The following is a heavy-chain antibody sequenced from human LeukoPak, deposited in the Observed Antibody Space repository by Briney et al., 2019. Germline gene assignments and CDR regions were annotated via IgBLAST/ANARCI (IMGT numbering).Heavy chain of an antibody. CDR3: VRAYYYDSSGYFPVFDAFDI. J-gene: IGHJ3*02. V-gene: IGHV3-21*01. D-gene: IGHD3-22*01. CDR2: ISSSSSYI. CDR1: GFTFSSYS. Sequence: GGSLRLSCAASGFTFSSYSMNWVRQAPGKGLEWVSSISSSSSYIYYADSVKGRFTISRDNAKNSLYLQMNSLRAEDTAVYYCVRAYYYDSSGYFPVFDAFDIWGQGTMVTVSS.